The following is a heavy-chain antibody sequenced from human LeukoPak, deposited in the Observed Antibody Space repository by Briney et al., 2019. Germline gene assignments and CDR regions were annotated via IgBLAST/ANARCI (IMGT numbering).Heavy chain of an antibody. CDR3: AREGEWELLDAFDI. V-gene: IGHV3-7*01. CDR2: IKQDGSEK. Sequence: GGSLRLSCAASGFTFSSYWMSWVRQAPGKGLEWVANIKQDGSEKYYVDSVKGRFTISRDNAKNSLYLQMNSLRAEDTAVYYCAREGEWELLDAFDIWGQGTMVTVSS. CDR1: GFTFSSYW. J-gene: IGHJ3*02. D-gene: IGHD1-26*01.